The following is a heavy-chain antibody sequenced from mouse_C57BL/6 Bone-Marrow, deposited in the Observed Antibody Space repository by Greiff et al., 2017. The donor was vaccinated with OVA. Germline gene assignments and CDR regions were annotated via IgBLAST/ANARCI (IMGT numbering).Heavy chain of an antibody. CDR3: ARPGFAY. V-gene: IGHV5-12*01. J-gene: IGHJ3*01. CDR1: GFTFSDYY. CDR2: ISNGGGST. Sequence: EVKLMESGGGLVKPGGSLKLSCAASGFTFSDYYMYWVRQTPEKRLEWVAYISNGGGSTYYPDTVKGRFTISRDNAKNTLYLQMSRLKSEDTAMYYCARPGFAYWGQGTLVTVSA.